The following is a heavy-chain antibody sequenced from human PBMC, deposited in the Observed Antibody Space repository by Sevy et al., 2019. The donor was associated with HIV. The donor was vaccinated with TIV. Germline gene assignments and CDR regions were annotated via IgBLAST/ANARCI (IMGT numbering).Heavy chain of an antibody. CDR1: GFTFSDYY. CDR3: ARDSSGYSGYDHFDY. D-gene: IGHD5-12*01. CDR2: ISSSGSTI. J-gene: IGHJ4*02. V-gene: IGHV3-11*01. Sequence: GGSLRLSCAASGFTFSDYYMSWIRQAPGKGLEWVSYISSSGSTIYYADSVKGRFTISRDNTKNSRYLQMNSLRAEDTAVYYCARDSSGYSGYDHFDYWGQGTLVTVSS.